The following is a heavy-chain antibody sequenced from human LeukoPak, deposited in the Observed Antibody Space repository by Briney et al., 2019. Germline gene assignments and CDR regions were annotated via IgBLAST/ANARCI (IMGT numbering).Heavy chain of an antibody. V-gene: IGHV4-4*02. CDR3: ARGPHYDFWSGYYTPYYYYGMDV. CDR2: IYHSGST. CDR1: GGSISSSNW. D-gene: IGHD3-3*01. Sequence: SETLSLTCAVSGGSISSSNWWSWVRQPPGKGLEWIGEIYHSGSTNYNPSLKSRVTISVDTSKNQFSLKLSSVTAADTAVYYCARGPHYDFWSGYYTPYYYYGMDVWGQGTTVTVSS. J-gene: IGHJ6*02.